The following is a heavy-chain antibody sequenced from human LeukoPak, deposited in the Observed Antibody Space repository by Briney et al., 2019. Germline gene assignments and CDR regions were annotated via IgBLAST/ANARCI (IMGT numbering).Heavy chain of an antibody. V-gene: IGHV4-59*08. CDR3: ASQMSGTSVSY. J-gene: IGHJ4*02. Sequence: PSETLSLTCTVSGDSITRYYWSWIRQPPGKGLEWIGYINNSGGTSYNPSLKSRVTISLDTSKNQFSLKLNSVTTTDTTVYYCASQMSGTSVSYRGQGTLVTVSS. CDR1: GDSITRYY. D-gene: IGHD2-2*01. CDR2: INNSGGT.